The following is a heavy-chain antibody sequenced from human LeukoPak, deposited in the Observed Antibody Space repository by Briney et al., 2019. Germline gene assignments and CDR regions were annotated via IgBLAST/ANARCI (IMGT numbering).Heavy chain of an antibody. CDR1: GFPLSTYW. D-gene: IGHD1-14*01. Sequence: GGSLRISCVTSGFPLSTYWMMWVRQAPGKGLECVANMNQDGSEKHYGDSVKGRFTISRDNAKNSLYLQMNSLRVEDTAVYYCARQGTTLDYWGQGTLVTVSS. CDR3: ARQGTTLDY. V-gene: IGHV3-7*03. J-gene: IGHJ4*02. CDR2: MNQDGSEK.